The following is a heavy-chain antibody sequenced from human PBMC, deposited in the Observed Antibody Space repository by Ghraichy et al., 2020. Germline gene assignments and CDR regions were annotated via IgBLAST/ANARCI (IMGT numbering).Heavy chain of an antibody. D-gene: IGHD2-21*01. J-gene: IGHJ4*02. CDR3: ASGEGPKSILGFDY. V-gene: IGHV1-69*13. CDR1: GGTFSSYA. CDR2: IIPIFGTA. Sequence: SVKVSCKASGGTFSSYAISWVRQAPGQGLEWMGGIIPIFGTANYAQKFQGRVTITADESTSTAYMELSSLRSEDTAVYYCASGEGPKSILGFDYWGQGTLVTVSS.